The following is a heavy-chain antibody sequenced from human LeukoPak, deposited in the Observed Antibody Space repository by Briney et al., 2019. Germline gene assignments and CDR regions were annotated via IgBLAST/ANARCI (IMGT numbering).Heavy chain of an antibody. CDR1: GFTFSNYA. CDR3: AKDVVETGYSTGWYSAY. Sequence: GGSLRLSCAASGFTFSNYAMSWVRQAPGKGLKWVSAISDSGGITYYADSVKGRFTISRDNPKSTLYLQMNSLRAEDTAVCYCAKDVVETGYSTGWYSAYWGQGTLVTVSS. CDR2: ISDSGGIT. J-gene: IGHJ4*02. V-gene: IGHV3-23*01. D-gene: IGHD6-13*01.